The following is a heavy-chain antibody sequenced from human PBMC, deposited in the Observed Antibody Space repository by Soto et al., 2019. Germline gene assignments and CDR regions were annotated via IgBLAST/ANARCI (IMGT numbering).Heavy chain of an antibody. J-gene: IGHJ5*02. D-gene: IGHD6-13*01. CDR3: ARVYIAAAANNWFDP. V-gene: IGHV4-59*01. CDR2: IYYSGST. CDR1: GGSISSYY. Sequence: SETLSLTCTVSGGSISSYYWSWIRQPPGKGLEWIGYIYYSGSTNYNPSLKSRVTISVDTSKNQFSLKLSSVTAADTAVYYCARVYIAAAANNWFDPWGQGTLVTAPQ.